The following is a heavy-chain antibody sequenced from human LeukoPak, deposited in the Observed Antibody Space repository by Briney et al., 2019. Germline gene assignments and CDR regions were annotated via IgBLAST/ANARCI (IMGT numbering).Heavy chain of an antibody. J-gene: IGHJ4*02. V-gene: IGHV3-74*01. CDR2: ITGDGSST. CDR3: AGGWGSYSLGY. Sequence: GGSLRLSCAASGITFSTYWMHWVRQAPGKGLVWVSRITGDGSSTIYADSVKGRFTISRDNAKNTVYLQMNSLRAEDTAVYYCAGGWGSYSLGYWGQGTLVTVSS. CDR1: GITFSTYW. D-gene: IGHD3-10*01.